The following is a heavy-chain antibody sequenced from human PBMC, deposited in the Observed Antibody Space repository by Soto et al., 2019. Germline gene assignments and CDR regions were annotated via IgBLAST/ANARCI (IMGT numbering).Heavy chain of an antibody. J-gene: IGHJ4*02. CDR1: GFTFSSYS. CDR2: ISSSSSYI. D-gene: IGHD6-6*01. CDR3: ARDRSNIAARDVFDY. V-gene: IGHV3-21*01. Sequence: RWSLRLSCAASGFTFSSYSMNWFRQAPGKGLEWVSSISSSSSYIYYADSVKGRFTISRDNAKNSLYLQMNSLRAEDTAVYYCARDRSNIAARDVFDYWGQGTLVTVSS.